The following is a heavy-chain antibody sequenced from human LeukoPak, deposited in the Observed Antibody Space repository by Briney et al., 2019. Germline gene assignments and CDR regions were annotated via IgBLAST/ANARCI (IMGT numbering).Heavy chain of an antibody. CDR3: AKHQNDYGDYDYFDY. CDR2: ISGSGGST. D-gene: IGHD4-17*01. V-gene: IGHV3-23*01. J-gene: IGHJ4*02. CDR1: GFTFSSYA. Sequence: GGSLRLSCAASGFTFSSYAMSWVRQAPGKGLEWVSAISGSGGSTYYADSVKGRFTIARDNSKNTLYLQMNRLRAEDTAVYYCAKHQNDYGDYDYFDYWGQGTLVTVSS.